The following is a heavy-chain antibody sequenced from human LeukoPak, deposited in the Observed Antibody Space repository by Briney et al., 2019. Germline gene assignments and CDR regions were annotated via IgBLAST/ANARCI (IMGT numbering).Heavy chain of an antibody. V-gene: IGHV4-4*07. D-gene: IGHD1-14*01. CDR2: IYGSGGT. CDR1: SGSISSYY. Sequence: PSETLSLTCSVSSGSISSYYWSWVRQPAGKGLEWIGHIYGSGGTNYNPSLKSRVTMSVDTSKNQFSLYLTSVTAADTGVYYCARSGRIPWFDPWGQGTLVTVSS. CDR3: ARSGRIPWFDP. J-gene: IGHJ5*02.